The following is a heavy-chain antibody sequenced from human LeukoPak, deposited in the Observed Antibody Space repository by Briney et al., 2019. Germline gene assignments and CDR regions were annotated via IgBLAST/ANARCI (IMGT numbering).Heavy chain of an antibody. D-gene: IGHD3-10*01. J-gene: IGHJ6*02. CDR2: INPSGGST. CDR1: GYTFTSYY. CDR3: ARDSITMVRGVISGPYGMDV. Sequence: ASVKVSCKASGYTFTSYYMHWVRQAPGQGLEWMGIINPSGGSTSYAQKFQGRVTMTRDTSTSTVHMELSSLRSEDTAVYYCARDSITMVRGVISGPYGMDVWGQGTTVTVSS. V-gene: IGHV1-46*01.